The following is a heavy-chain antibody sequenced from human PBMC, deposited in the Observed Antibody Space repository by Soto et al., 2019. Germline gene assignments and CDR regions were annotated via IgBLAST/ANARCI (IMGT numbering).Heavy chain of an antibody. CDR1: RGSMTNDYYY. Sequence: PSETLSLTCSVSRGSMTNDYYYWGWVRQRPGKGLEWIGHIFHSGRTYYNPSLKSRLSIGVDTSINRFSLNLNSLTAADTAVYYCARWVEVSLDYFESWGPGISVTVPS. CDR3: ARWVEVSLDYFES. V-gene: IGHV4-31*03. J-gene: IGHJ4*02. D-gene: IGHD1-1*01. CDR2: IFHSGRT.